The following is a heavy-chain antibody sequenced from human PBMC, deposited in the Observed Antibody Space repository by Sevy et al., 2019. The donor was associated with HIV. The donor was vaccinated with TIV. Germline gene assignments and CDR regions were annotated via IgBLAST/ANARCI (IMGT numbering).Heavy chain of an antibody. Sequence: GGSLRLSCAASRFIFNDYGMHWVRQAPGKGLEWVAFIQYDGNDKYYADSMRGRFTISRDNSKNMLFLQMNSLRSEDTAMYYCAKNTAAAGAAGFDYWGQGTLVTVSS. CDR2: IQYDGNDK. CDR3: AKNTAAAGAAGFDY. CDR1: RFIFNDYG. J-gene: IGHJ4*02. V-gene: IGHV3-30*02. D-gene: IGHD6-13*01.